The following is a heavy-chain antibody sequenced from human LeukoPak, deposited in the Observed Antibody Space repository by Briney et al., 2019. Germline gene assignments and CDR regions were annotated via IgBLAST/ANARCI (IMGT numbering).Heavy chain of an antibody. CDR1: GYTFSSYG. CDR3: ATGLGAATVPIFDY. Sequence: ASVKVSCKAAGYTFSSYGVSWVRQAPGQGLEWMGGFDPEDGETIYAQKFQGRVTMTEDTSTDTAYMELSSLRSEDTAVYYCATGLGAATVPIFDYWGQGTLVTVSS. D-gene: IGHD2-15*01. V-gene: IGHV1-24*01. J-gene: IGHJ4*02. CDR2: FDPEDGET.